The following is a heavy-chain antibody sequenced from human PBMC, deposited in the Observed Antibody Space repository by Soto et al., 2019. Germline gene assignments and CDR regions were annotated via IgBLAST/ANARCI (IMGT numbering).Heavy chain of an antibody. CDR1: GFTFSSSA. CDR3: ARAYTLLLGVINYFYGMDV. Sequence: PGGSLRLSCAASGFTFSSSAMHWARQAPGKGLEGVAVISYDGSNKYDADSVKGRFNISRDNSKKTLYMQMNSLRAEDTAVYYCARAYTLLLGVINYFYGMDVWAQGTTVTVSS. V-gene: IGHV3-30-3*01. J-gene: IGHJ6*01. CDR2: ISYDGSNK. D-gene: IGHD2-15*01.